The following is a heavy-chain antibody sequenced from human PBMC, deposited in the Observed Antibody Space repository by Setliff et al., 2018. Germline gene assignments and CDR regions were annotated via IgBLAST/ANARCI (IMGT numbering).Heavy chain of an antibody. Sequence: PSETLSLTCTVSGGSISSGGYYWSWIRQHPGKGLEWTGYIYYSGSTYYNPSLKSRVTISVDTSKNQFSLKLSSVTAADTAVYYCARDRRIVGARHAFDIWGQGTMVTVSS. CDR2: IYYSGST. CDR1: GGSISSGGYY. V-gene: IGHV4-31*03. J-gene: IGHJ3*02. D-gene: IGHD1-26*01. CDR3: ARDRRIVGARHAFDI.